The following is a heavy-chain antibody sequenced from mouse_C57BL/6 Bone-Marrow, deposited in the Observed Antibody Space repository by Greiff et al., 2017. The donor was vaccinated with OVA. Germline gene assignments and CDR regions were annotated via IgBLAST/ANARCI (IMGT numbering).Heavy chain of an antibody. J-gene: IGHJ4*01. CDR2: IDPENGDT. CDR1: GFNIKDDY. V-gene: IGHV14-4*01. Sequence: EVQRVESGAELVRPGASVKLSCTASGFNIKDDYMHWVKQRPEQGLEWIGWIDPENGDTEYASKFQGKATITADTSSNTAYLQLSSLTSEDTAVYYCTGYYYAMDYWGQGTSVTVSS. CDR3: TGYYYAMDY.